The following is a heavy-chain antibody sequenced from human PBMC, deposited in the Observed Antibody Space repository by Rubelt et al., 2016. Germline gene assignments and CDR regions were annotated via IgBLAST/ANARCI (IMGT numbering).Heavy chain of an antibody. CDR3: ARQGGSSGWYPFDY. V-gene: IGHV4-31*03. CDR2: IYHSGRT. Sequence: QVQLQESGPGLVRPSQTLSLTCTVSGGSISSDAYYWSWIRQLPGRGLAWIGFIYHSGRTSYNPSLKSRVSISMDTSKNQFSLRRSAVTAADTAVYYCARQGGSSGWYPFDYWGQGTLVTVSS. J-gene: IGHJ4*02. CDR1: GGSISSDAYY. D-gene: IGHD6-19*01.